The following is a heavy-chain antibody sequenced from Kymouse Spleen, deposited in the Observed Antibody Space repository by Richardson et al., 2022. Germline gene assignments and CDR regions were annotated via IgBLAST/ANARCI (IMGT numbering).Heavy chain of an antibody. CDR1: GGSISSSNW. J-gene: IGHJ4*02. Sequence: QVQLQESGPGLVKPSGTLSLTCAVSGGSISSSNWWSWVRQPPGKGLEWIGEIYHSGSTNYNPSLKSRVTISVDKSKNQFSLKLSSVTAADTAVYYCARDRVLL***WLFLLTTGAREPWSPSPQ. CDR2: IYHSGST. V-gene: IGHV4-4*02. D-gene: IGHD3-22*01. CDR3: ARDRVLL***WLFLLTT.